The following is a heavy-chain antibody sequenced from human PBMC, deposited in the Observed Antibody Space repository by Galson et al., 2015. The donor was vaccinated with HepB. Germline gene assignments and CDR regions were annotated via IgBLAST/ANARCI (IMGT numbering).Heavy chain of an antibody. J-gene: IGHJ4*02. V-gene: IGHV1-18*01. Sequence: SVKVSCKASGYTFNNYGITWVRQAPGQGLEWMGWISAYNGNTDYAQKFQGRVTMTTDTSTTTAYMELRSLRSDDTAVYYCARDLYDFGDYWGQGTLVTVSS. CDR2: ISAYNGNT. CDR3: ARDLYDFGDY. D-gene: IGHD3-3*01. CDR1: GYTFNNYG.